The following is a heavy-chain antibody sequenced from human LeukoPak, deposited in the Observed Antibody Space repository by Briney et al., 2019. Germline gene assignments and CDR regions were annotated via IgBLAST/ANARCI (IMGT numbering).Heavy chain of an antibody. CDR1: GGSFSGYY. V-gene: IGHV4-34*01. J-gene: IGHJ4*02. Sequence: SETLSLTCAVYGGSFSGYYWSWIRQPPGKGLEWIGEINHSGSTNYNPSLKSRVTISVDTSKNQFSLKLSSVTAADTAVYYCARARIAARPGYFDYRGQGTLVTVSS. D-gene: IGHD6-6*01. CDR2: INHSGST. CDR3: ARARIAARPGYFDY.